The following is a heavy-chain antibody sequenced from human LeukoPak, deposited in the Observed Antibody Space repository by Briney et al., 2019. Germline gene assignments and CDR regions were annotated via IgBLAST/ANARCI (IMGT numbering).Heavy chain of an antibody. V-gene: IGHV3-74*03. CDR3: ARGRGLGELAVASFDS. D-gene: IGHD1-7*01. J-gene: IGHJ4*02. Sequence: GGSLRLSCAGSGFNFTGYWMHWVRQAPGKGLVWISRIYSDGRSLTYADSVKGRFTISRDNAKNMLYLQVNSLRAEDTAVYYCARGRGLGELAVASFDSWGQGTLVTVSS. CDR2: IYSDGRSL. CDR1: GFNFTGYW.